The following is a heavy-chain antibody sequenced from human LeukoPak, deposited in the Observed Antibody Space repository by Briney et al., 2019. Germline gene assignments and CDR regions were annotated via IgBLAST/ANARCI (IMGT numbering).Heavy chain of an antibody. CDR1: GGSISSGSYY. V-gene: IGHV4-61*02. D-gene: IGHD3-22*01. CDR3: ARGTLIVVAERGPYYFDS. J-gene: IGHJ4*02. CDR2: IHTSGST. Sequence: ASETLSLTCTVSGGSISSGSYYWSWIRQPAGKGLEWNGRIHTSGSTNYNSSLKSRVTISVDTSKNQFSLKLSSVTAADTAVYSCARGTLIVVAERGPYYFDSWGQGTLVTVSS.